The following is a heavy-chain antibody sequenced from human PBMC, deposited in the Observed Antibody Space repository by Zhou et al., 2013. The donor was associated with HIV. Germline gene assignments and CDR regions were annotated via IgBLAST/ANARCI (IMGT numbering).Heavy chain of an antibody. V-gene: IGHV1-8*03. D-gene: IGHD1-1*01. CDR2: MNPKSGNT. J-gene: IGHJ4*02. CDR3: AIKLAEGLFDY. Sequence: QVQLVQSGAEVKKPGSSVKVSCKASGGTFSSYAISWVRQATGQGLEWMAWMNPKSGNTGYAQKFQGRVTLSRNTSISTGYMELSSLTSEDTAIYYCAIKLAEGLFDYWGQGTLVTVSS. CDR1: GGTFSSYA.